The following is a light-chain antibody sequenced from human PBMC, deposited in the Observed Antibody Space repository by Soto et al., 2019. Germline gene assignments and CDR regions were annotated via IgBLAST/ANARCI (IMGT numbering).Light chain of an antibody. J-gene: IGKJ3*01. CDR2: GAS. V-gene: IGKV1-39*01. Sequence: IPMTHSPSSLSASISSWVPIXLRASQTINNNLNWYQQKPGKAPKLLIYGASSLQSGVPSRFSGSGSGTEFTLTISSLQPEDFATYYCQHSYSPPFTFGPGTKVDNK. CDR3: QHSYSPPFT. CDR1: QTINNN.